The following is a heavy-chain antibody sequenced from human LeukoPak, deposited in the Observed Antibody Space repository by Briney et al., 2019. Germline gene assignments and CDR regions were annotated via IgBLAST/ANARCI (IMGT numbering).Heavy chain of an antibody. D-gene: IGHD3-22*01. CDR3: ARSNLGSYDQSGYYQY. CDR2: IYTSGNS. Sequence: SETLSLTCTVSGDSISSYYWNWIRQPAGKGLEWIGRIYTSGNSWYKPSLQSRVTMSVDTSKNQFSLRMSSLTAADTAVYYCARSNLGSYDQSGYYQYWGQGTRVTVSS. V-gene: IGHV4-4*07. CDR1: GDSISSYY. J-gene: IGHJ4*02.